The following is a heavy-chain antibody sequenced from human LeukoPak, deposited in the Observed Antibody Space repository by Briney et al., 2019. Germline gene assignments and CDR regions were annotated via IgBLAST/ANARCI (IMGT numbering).Heavy chain of an antibody. CDR3: ARGPVRLARPYDF. V-gene: IGHV4-34*01. CDR2: INHTGST. Sequence: PSETLSLTCTVQGGSLSGAYWTWIRQPPGKGLEWIGEINHTGSTNYNPSFESRVTMSADTPKNQFSLNLTSVTAADTALYYCARGPVRLARPYDFWGQGTLVTVSS. J-gene: IGHJ4*02. D-gene: IGHD3-9*01. CDR1: GGSLSGAY.